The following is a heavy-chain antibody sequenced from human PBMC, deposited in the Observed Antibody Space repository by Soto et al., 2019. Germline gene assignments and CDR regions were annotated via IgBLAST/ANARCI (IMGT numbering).Heavy chain of an antibody. D-gene: IGHD5-12*01. CDR2: MNPNRGNT. CDR1: GYTFTSYD. CDR3: ARGLGYSGYDYPGY. V-gene: IGHV1-8*01. Sequence: GASVKVSCKASGYTFTSYDINWVRQATGQRLEWMGWMNPNRGNTGYAQKFQGRVTMTRNTSISTAYMELSSLRSEDTAVYYCARGLGYSGYDYPGYWGQGTLVTVSS. J-gene: IGHJ4*02.